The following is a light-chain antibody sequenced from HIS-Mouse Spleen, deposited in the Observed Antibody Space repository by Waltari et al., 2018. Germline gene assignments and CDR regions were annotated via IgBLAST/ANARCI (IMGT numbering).Light chain of an antibody. Sequence: QSALTQPPSASGSPGQSVTISCTGTSSDVGGYNYVSWYQQHPGKAPKLMIYGVSKQPSGVPALSSVSKAANTDSLTVSGLQAEDKADYYCSSYASSNNLVFGGGTKLTVL. CDR2: GVS. CDR1: SSDVGGYNY. J-gene: IGLJ2*01. V-gene: IGLV2-8*01. CDR3: SSYASSNNLV.